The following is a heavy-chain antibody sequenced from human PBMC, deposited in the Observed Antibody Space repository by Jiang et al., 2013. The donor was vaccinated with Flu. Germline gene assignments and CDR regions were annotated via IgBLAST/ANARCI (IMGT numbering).Heavy chain of an antibody. D-gene: IGHD1-14*01. CDR3: ARAIAGTVADFDY. Sequence: GSGLVKPSETLALTCTVSGGSINSYYWSWFRQPPGKGLEWIGYFYYSGSTNYNPSLKSRVTISVDTSKNQVSLKLTSVTAADTAVYYCARAIAGTVADFDYWGQGTLVTVSS. V-gene: IGHV4-59*01. CDR1: GGSINSYY. CDR2: FYYSGST. J-gene: IGHJ4*02.